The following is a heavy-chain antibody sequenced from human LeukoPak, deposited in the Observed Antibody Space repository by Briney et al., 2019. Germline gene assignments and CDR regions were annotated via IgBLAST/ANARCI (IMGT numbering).Heavy chain of an antibody. CDR2: IYPGDSDT. CDR3: ARHVTTVTTSWFDP. CDR1: GYSFTSSW. D-gene: IGHD4-11*01. Sequence: GESLKISCKGSGYSFTSSWIGWVRQMPGKGLEWMGIIYPGDSDTKYSPSFQGQVTISADRSISTAYLQWNSLKASDTAMYYCARHVTTVTTSWFDPWGQGTLVTVSS. J-gene: IGHJ5*02. V-gene: IGHV5-51*01.